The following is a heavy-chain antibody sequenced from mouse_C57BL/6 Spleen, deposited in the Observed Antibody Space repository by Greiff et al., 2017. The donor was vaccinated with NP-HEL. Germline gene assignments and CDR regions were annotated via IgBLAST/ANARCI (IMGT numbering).Heavy chain of an antibody. Sequence: EVQVVESGPELVKPGASVKIPCKASGYTFTDYNMDWVKQSHGKSLEWIGDINPNNGGTIYNQKFKGKATLTVDKSSSTAYMELRSLTSEDTAVYYCAREGAYDVSFDYWGQGTTLTVSS. CDR3: AREGAYDVSFDY. V-gene: IGHV1-18*01. CDR1: GYTFTDYN. CDR2: INPNNGGT. D-gene: IGHD2-3*01. J-gene: IGHJ2*01.